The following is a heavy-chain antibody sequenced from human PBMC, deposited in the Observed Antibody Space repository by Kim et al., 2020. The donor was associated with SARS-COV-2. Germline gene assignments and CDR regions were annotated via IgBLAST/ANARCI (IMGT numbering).Heavy chain of an antibody. CDR3: ARELITMVRGVRDSLGY. D-gene: IGHD3-10*01. CDR2: INPNSGGT. CDR1: GYTFTGYY. J-gene: IGHJ4*02. Sequence: ASVKVSFKASGYTFTGYYMHWVRQAPGQGLEWMGWINPNSGGTNYAQKFQDRVTMTRDTSISTAYMELSRLRSDDTAVYYCARELITMVRGVRDSLGYWGQGTLVTVSS. V-gene: IGHV1-2*02.